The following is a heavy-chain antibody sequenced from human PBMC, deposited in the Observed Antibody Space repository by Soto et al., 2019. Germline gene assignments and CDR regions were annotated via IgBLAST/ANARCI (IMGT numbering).Heavy chain of an antibody. CDR2: IIPIFGTA. CDR1: GGTFSSYA. V-gene: IGHV1-69*13. CDR3: ARGDYYDSSGYYLYYYYYGMDV. D-gene: IGHD3-22*01. Sequence: ASVKVSCKASGGTFSSYAISWVRQAPGQGLEWMGGIIPIFGTANYAQKFQGRVTITADESTSTAYMELSSLRSEDTAVYYCARGDYYDSSGYYLYYYYYGMDVWGQGTTVTVSS. J-gene: IGHJ6*02.